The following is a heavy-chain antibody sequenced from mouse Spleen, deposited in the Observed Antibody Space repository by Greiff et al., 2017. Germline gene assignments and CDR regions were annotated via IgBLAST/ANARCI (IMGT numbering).Heavy chain of an antibody. J-gene: IGHJ3*01. CDR1: GFTFSSYA. Sequence: EVQGVESGGGLVKPGGSLKLSCAASGFTFSSYAMSWVRQTPEKRLEWVATISSGGSYTYYPDSVKGRFTISRDNAKNTLYLQMSSLRSEDTAMYYCARTGYGNSGFAYWGQGTLVTVSA. D-gene: IGHD2-1*01. CDR2: ISSGGSYT. V-gene: IGHV5-9-3*01. CDR3: ARTGYGNSGFAY.